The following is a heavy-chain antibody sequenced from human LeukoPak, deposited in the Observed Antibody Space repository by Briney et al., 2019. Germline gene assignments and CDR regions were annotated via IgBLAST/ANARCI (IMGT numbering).Heavy chain of an antibody. J-gene: IGHJ6*02. V-gene: IGHV1-69*13. CDR1: GGTFSIYA. D-gene: IGHD3-3*01. CDR3: ARDVDFWSGSPYMDV. Sequence: SVTVSCTASGGTFSIYAISWVRQAPGQGLEWMGGIIPIFGTANYAQKFQGRVTITADESTSTAYMELSSLRSEDTAVYYCARDVDFWSGSPYMDVWGQGTTVTVSS. CDR2: IIPIFGTA.